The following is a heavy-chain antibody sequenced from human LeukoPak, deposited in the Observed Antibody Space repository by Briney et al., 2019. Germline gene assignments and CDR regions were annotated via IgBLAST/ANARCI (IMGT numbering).Heavy chain of an antibody. D-gene: IGHD5-12*01. J-gene: IGHJ4*02. CDR3: ARLYSGYESFDY. Sequence: SETLSLTCTVSGGSISSSSYYWGWVRQPPGKGLEWIGSIYYSGSTYYNPSLKSRVTISVDTSKNQFSLKLSSVTAADTAVHYCARLYSGYESFDYWGQGTLVTVSS. V-gene: IGHV4-39*01. CDR1: GGSISSSSYY. CDR2: IYYSGST.